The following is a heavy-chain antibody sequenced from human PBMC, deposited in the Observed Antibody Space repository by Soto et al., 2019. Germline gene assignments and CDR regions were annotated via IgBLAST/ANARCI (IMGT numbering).Heavy chain of an antibody. Sequence: ASVKVSCQASGYTFTSYDINWVRQATGQGLEWMGWMNPNSGNTGYAQKFQGRVTMTRNTSISTAYMELSSLRSEDTAVYYCARGRWGPTGSYYYYGMDVWGQGTTVTVSS. CDR1: GYTFTSYD. D-gene: IGHD1-26*01. CDR2: MNPNSGNT. CDR3: ARGRWGPTGSYYYYGMDV. V-gene: IGHV1-8*01. J-gene: IGHJ6*02.